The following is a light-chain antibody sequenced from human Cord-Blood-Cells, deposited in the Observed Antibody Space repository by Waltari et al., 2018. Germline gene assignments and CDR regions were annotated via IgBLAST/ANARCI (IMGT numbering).Light chain of an antibody. J-gene: IGKJ2*01. CDR3: QQYNNWPYT. CDR2: GAS. Sequence: EIVMTQSRATLSVSPGERATLSCRASQSVSSNFAWYQQKPGQAPRLLIYGASTRATGIPARFSGSGSGTEFTLTISSLQSEDFAVYYCQQYNNWPYTFGQGTKLEIK. CDR1: QSVSSN. V-gene: IGKV3-15*01.